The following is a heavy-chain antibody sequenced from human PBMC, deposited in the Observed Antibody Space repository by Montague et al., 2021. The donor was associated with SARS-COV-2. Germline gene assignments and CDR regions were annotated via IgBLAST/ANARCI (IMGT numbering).Heavy chain of an antibody. V-gene: IGHV4-34*01. CDR1: DGSFSDFY. D-gene: IGHD1-26*01. J-gene: IGHJ6*03. CDR2: INHSGTT. Sequence: SETLSLTCAVFDGSFSDFYWSWIRQPPGEGLEWIGEINHSGTTYSNPTLKSRVTISVDASKNQFSLKLNSVTAADAAVYYCSSGHDNGSCYLDFWGKGTTVTVSS. CDR3: SSGHDNGSCYLDF.